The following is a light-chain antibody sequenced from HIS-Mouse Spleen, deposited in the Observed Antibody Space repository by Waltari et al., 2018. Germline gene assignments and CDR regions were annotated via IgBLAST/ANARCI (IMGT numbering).Light chain of an antibody. CDR1: SRDVGGYNY. Sequence: QSALTQTASVSGSPGQSIPISCPGTSRDVGGYNYVPWYQQPPGKAPKLMIYEVSNRPSGVSNRFSGSKSGNTASLTISGLQAEDEADYYCSSYTSSSTLVFGGGTKLTVL. V-gene: IGLV2-14*01. CDR3: SSYTSSSTLV. J-gene: IGLJ2*01. CDR2: EVS.